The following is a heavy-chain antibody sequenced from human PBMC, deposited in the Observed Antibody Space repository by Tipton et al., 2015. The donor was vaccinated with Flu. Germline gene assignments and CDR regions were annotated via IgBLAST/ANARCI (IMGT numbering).Heavy chain of an antibody. D-gene: IGHD1-26*01. CDR1: GYTFTSYY. CDR2: INPSGGST. CDR3: ARDGGFIVGATSLDY. J-gene: IGHJ4*02. Sequence: QVQLVQSGAEVKKPGASVKVSCKASGYTFTSYYMHWVRQAPGQGLEWMGIINPSGGSTSYAQKFQGRVTMTRDTSTSTVYMELSSLRSEDTAVYYCARDGGFIVGATSLDYWGQGTLVTVSS. V-gene: IGHV1-46*01.